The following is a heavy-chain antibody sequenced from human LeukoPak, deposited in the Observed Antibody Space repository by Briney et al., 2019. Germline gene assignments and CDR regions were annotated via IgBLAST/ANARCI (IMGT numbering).Heavy chain of an antibody. CDR3: ARGGVTPDYGDLRAYYYYYMDV. D-gene: IGHD4-17*01. CDR1: GGSISSYY. Sequence: SETLSLTCTASGGSISSYYWSWIRQPPGKGLEWIGYIYYSGSTNYNPSLKSRVTISVDTSRNQFSLKLSSVTAADTAVYYCARGGVTPDYGDLRAYYYYYMDVWGKGTTVTVYS. CDR2: IYYSGST. V-gene: IGHV4-59*01. J-gene: IGHJ6*03.